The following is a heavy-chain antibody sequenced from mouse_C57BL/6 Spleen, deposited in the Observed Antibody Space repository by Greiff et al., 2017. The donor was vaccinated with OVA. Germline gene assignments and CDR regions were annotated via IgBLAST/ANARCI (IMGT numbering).Heavy chain of an antibody. CDR2: IDPETGGT. CDR3: TRGGGSSPHWYFDV. V-gene: IGHV1-15*01. CDR1: GYTFTDYE. J-gene: IGHJ1*03. D-gene: IGHD1-1*01. Sequence: QVQLQQSGAELVRPGASVTLSCKASGYTFTDYEMHWVKQTPVHGLDWIGAIDPETGGTAYNQKFQGKAILTADKSSSTAYTEVRSLTSEDSAGYYCTRGGGSSPHWYFDVWGTGTTVTVSS.